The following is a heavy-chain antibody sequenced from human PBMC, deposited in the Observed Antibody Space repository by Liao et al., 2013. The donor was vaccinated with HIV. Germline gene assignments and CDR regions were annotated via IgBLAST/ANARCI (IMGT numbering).Heavy chain of an antibody. CDR2: IDSSGRT. CDR3: ARERLWELGYSAVDY. D-gene: IGHD3-16*01. Sequence: QVQLQESGPGLVKPSETLSLTCTVSGGSIKSDYWSWIRQPAGKGLEWIGRIDSSGRTRYNPSLKSRVTMSVDTSKNQFSLRLTSVTAADTAVYFCARERLWELGYSAVDYWGQGTLVTVSS. CDR1: GGSIKSDY. V-gene: IGHV4-4*07. J-gene: IGHJ4*02.